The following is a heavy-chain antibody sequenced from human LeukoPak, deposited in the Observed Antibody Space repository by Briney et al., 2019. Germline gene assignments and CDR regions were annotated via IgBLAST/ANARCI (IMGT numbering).Heavy chain of an antibody. CDR3: ARYIPSCGGNCNDGFDI. V-gene: IGHV3-53*01. D-gene: IGHD2-21*01. J-gene: IGHJ3*02. Sequence: GGSLRPSCVASGFTVSSNYMSWVRQAPGKGLEWVSVLYSGGDTYYADSVKGRFTISRDNSKNTLYLQLNTLRAEDTAVYYCARYIPSCGGNCNDGFDIWGQGTMVTVSS. CDR2: LYSGGDT. CDR1: GFTVSSNY.